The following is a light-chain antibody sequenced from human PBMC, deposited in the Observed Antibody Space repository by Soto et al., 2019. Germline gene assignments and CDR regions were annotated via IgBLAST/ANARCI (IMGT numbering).Light chain of an antibody. V-gene: IGLV2-11*01. CDR1: SSDVGGYNY. Sequence: QSALTQPRSVSGSPGQSVTISCTGTSSDVGGYNYVSWYQQHPGKAPKLMIYDVSKRPSGVPDRFSGSKSGNTASLTISGLQAEDEADYYCCSYAGSWSVVFGGGTQLTVL. J-gene: IGLJ2*01. CDR3: CSYAGSWSVV. CDR2: DVS.